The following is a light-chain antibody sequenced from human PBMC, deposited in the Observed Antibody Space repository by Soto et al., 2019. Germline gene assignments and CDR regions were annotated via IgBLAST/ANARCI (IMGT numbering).Light chain of an antibody. V-gene: IGKV1-39*01. CDR3: EQSYSTPYT. Sequence: DIQMTQSPSSLSASVGDRVTITCRASQSISSYLNWYQQKPGKAPKLLIYAASSLQSGVPSRFSGSGSGTDFTLTISSLQPEDFATYYCEQSYSTPYTFGQGTKLV. J-gene: IGKJ2*01. CDR1: QSISSY. CDR2: AAS.